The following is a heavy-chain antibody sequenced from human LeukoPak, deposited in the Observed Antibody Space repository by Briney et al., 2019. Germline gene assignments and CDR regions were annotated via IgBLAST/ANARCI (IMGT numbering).Heavy chain of an antibody. CDR2: ISGSGGST. CDR3: AKDRRFHYYDSRGYSRYFDY. D-gene: IGHD3-22*01. Sequence: PGGSRRLSCAASGFTFSSYAMSWVRQAPGKGLEWVSAISGSGGSTYYADSVKGRFTISRDNAKNTLYLQMNSLRAEDTAVYYCAKDRRFHYYDSRGYSRYFDYWGQGTLVTVSS. CDR1: GFTFSSYA. V-gene: IGHV3-23*01. J-gene: IGHJ4*02.